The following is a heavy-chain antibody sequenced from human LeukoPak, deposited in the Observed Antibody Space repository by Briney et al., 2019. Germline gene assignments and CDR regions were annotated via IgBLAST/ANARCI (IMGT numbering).Heavy chain of an antibody. D-gene: IGHD2-21*02. J-gene: IGHJ4*02. CDR1: GFTFSSYV. V-gene: IGHV3-23*01. CDR3: VKGGRGADCIFDY. CDR2: IGGSDGIT. Sequence: GGSLRLSCEVSGFTFSSYVMSWDRQAPGKGPEWVAYIGGSDGITSYADSVKGRFTISRDNSKNTVYLEMNSLRAEDTAVYYCVKGGRGADCIFDYWGQGTLVTVSS.